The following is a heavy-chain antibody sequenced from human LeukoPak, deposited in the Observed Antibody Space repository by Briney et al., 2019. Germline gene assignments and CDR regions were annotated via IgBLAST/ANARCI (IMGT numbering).Heavy chain of an antibody. D-gene: IGHD5-12*01. Sequence: SGTLSLTCAVSGGSISSSNWWRWVRPPPGKGLEWIGEIYHSGSTNYNPSLRSRVTIAVDKSKNQFSLKLSSVTAADTAVYYCARTNSGYDRSIDYWGQGPLVIVSS. J-gene: IGHJ4*02. CDR3: ARTNSGYDRSIDY. CDR1: GGSISSSNW. CDR2: IYHSGST. V-gene: IGHV4-4*02.